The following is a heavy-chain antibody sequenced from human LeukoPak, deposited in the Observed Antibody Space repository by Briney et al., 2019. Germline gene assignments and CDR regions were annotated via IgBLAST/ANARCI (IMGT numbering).Heavy chain of an antibody. V-gene: IGHV1-24*01. CDR1: GYTLTELS. CDR3: ATDVSVRLTHPIFDY. CDR2: FDPEDGET. J-gene: IGHJ4*02. Sequence: ASVKVSGKVSGYTLTELSMHWVRQAPGKGLEWMGGFDPEDGETIYAQKFQGRVTMTEDTSTDTAYMELSSLRSEDTAVYYCATDVSVRLTHPIFDYWGQGTLVTVSS. D-gene: IGHD6-25*01.